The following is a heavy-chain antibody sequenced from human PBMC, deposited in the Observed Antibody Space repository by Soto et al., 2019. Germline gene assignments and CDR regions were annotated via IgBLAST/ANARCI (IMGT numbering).Heavy chain of an antibody. J-gene: IGHJ3*02. CDR1: GFTFSSYW. Sequence: EVQLVESGGGLVQPGGSLRLSCAASGFTFSSYWMSWVRQAPGKGLEWVANIKQDGSEKYYVDSVKGRFTISRDNSKNSLYLQMNSLSAEDTAVYYCARDLFGEHYAFDIWGQGTMVTVSS. D-gene: IGHD3-16*01. CDR3: ARDLFGEHYAFDI. V-gene: IGHV3-7*03. CDR2: IKQDGSEK.